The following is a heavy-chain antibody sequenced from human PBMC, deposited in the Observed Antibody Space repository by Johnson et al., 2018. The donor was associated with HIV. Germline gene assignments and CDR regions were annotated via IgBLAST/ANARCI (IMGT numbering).Heavy chain of an antibody. V-gene: IGHV3-20*04. CDR1: GFTFSSYG. J-gene: IGHJ3*01. D-gene: IGHD3-22*01. Sequence: EMQLVESGGGVVQPGRSLRLSCAASGFTFSSYGMSWVRQAPGKGLEWVAGINWNGGNTDYADAVKGGVTISRDNAKNTLYLHMNSLSVEDTALYYCARVIGYDNNGKAVDVLGQGTMVTVSS. CDR2: INWNGGNT. CDR3: ARVIGYDNNGKAVDV.